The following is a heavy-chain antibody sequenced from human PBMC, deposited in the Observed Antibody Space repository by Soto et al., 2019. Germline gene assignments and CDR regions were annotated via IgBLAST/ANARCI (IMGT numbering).Heavy chain of an antibody. V-gene: IGHV5-10-1*01. J-gene: IGHJ4*02. CDR1: GYSFTSYW. CDR3: ARHGNHYGDYFDY. CDR2: IDPSGSYT. D-gene: IGHD4-17*01. Sequence: PGESLKISCKGSGYSFTSYWISWVRQMPGKGLEWMGRIDPSGSYTNYSPSFQGHVTISADKSISTAYLQWSSLKASDTAMYYCARHGNHYGDYFDYWGQGTLVTVSS.